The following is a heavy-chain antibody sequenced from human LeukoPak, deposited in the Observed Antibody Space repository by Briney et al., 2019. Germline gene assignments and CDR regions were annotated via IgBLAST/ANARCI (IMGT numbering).Heavy chain of an antibody. CDR2: ISSSSSTI. CDR3: ARGVWSRGGYFDY. J-gene: IGHJ4*02. V-gene: IGHV3-48*01. Sequence: GGSLRLSCAASGFTFSNYSMSWVRQAPGKGLEWVSYISSSSSTIYYADSVKGRFTISRDNAKNSLYLQMNSLRAEDTAVYYCARGVWSRGGYFDYWGQGTLVTVS. CDR1: GFTFSNYS. D-gene: IGHD2-8*01.